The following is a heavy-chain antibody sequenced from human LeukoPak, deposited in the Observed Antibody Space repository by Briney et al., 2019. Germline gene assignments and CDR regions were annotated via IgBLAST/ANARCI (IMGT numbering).Heavy chain of an antibody. V-gene: IGHV3-64*01. CDR3: ASARDSSGYYLY. D-gene: IGHD3-22*01. CDR2: ISSNGGST. Sequence: PGGSLRLSCAASGFTFSSYAMHWVRQAPGKGLEYVSAISSNGGSTYYANSVKGRFTISRDNSKNTLYLQMGSLRAEDMAVYYRASARDSSGYYLYWGQGTLVTVSS. J-gene: IGHJ4*02. CDR1: GFTFSSYA.